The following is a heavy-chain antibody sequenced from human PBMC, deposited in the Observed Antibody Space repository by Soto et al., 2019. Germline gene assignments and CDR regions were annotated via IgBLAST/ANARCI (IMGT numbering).Heavy chain of an antibody. CDR3: ARAGAVVVAATLLDYYYGMDV. V-gene: IGHV3-13*01. Sequence: PGGSLRLSCAASGFTFSSYDMHWVRQATGKGLEWVSAIGTAGDTYYPGSVKGRFTISRENAKNSLYLQMNSLRAEDTAVYYCARAGAVVVAATLLDYYYGMDVWGQGTTVTVSS. D-gene: IGHD2-15*01. J-gene: IGHJ6*02. CDR2: IGTAGDT. CDR1: GFTFSSYD.